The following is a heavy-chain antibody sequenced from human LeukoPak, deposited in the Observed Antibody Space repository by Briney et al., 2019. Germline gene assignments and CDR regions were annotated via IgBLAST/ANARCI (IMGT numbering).Heavy chain of an antibody. CDR1: GFTFGDYA. V-gene: IGHV3-49*03. Sequence: GGSLRPSCTASGFTFGDYAMSWFRQAPGKGLEWVGFIRSKAYGGTTEYAASVKGRFTISRDDSKSIAYLQMNSLKTEDTAVYYCTSSSSWGPYYYYYYGMDVWGQGTTVTVSS. CDR2: IRSKAYGGTT. J-gene: IGHJ6*02. CDR3: TSSSSWGPYYYYYYGMDV. D-gene: IGHD6-13*01.